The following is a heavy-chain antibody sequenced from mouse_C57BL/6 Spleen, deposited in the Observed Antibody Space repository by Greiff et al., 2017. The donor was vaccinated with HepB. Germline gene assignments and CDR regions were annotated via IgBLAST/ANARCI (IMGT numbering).Heavy chain of an antibody. V-gene: IGHV5-17*01. CDR2: ISSGSSTI. Sequence: EVKLMESGGGLVKPGGSLKLSCAASGFTFSDYGMHWVRQAPEKGLEWVAYISSGSSTIYYADTVKGRFTISRDNAKNTLFLQMTSLRSEATAMDYCARGDDGYYRYAMDYWGQGTSVTVSS. CDR1: GFTFSDYG. D-gene: IGHD2-3*01. CDR3: ARGDDGYYRYAMDY. J-gene: IGHJ4*01.